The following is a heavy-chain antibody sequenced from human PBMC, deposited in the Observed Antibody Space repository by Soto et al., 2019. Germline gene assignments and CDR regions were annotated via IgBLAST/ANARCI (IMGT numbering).Heavy chain of an antibody. CDR2: ISPIFGTA. CDR3: ARSHPFTHDYYYYGMDV. J-gene: IGHJ6*02. D-gene: IGHD2-15*01. Sequence: EQLVHSGAEVKKPGSSVKVSCKASGGTFSSYAISWVRQAPGQGLEWIGGISPIFGTANCAQKFEGRVTITADESTSTAYMELSSLRSEHTAVYYYARSHPFTHDYYYYGMDVWGQGTTVTVSS. CDR1: GGTFSSYA. V-gene: IGHV1-69*01.